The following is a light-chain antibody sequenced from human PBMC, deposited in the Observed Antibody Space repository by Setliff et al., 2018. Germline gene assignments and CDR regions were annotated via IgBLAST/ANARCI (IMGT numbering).Light chain of an antibody. CDR2: AVT. J-gene: IGLJ1*01. V-gene: IGLV2-14*03. CDR3: CSYVRGSAYV. CDR1: SSDVGGYNH. Sequence: QSALTQPASVSGSPGQSITISCTGSSSDVGGYNHVSWYKQHPGEAPQLMIYAVTKRPSGVSNRFSGSKSGKAASLTISGLQAEDEADYYCCSYVRGSAYVFGTGTKVTVL.